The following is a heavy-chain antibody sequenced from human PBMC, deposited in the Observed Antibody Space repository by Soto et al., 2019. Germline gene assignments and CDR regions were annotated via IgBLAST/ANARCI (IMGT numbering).Heavy chain of an antibody. Sequence: PGGSLRLSCAASGFTLSNYDMHWVRQDSGKGLEWVSAIDIAGDTYYPDSVKGRFSISRELAKNSLYLQINNLRAGDTAVYYCARAARWLQSRYFDLWGRGTLVTVSS. CDR2: IDIAGDT. CDR1: GFTLSNYD. D-gene: IGHD5-12*01. J-gene: IGHJ2*01. V-gene: IGHV3-13*01. CDR3: ARAARWLQSRYFDL.